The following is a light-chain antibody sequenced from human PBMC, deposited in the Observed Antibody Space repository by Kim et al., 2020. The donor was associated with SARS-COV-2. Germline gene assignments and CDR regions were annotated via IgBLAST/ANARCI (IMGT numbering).Light chain of an antibody. Sequence: DIQMTQSPSTLSASVGDRVTITCRASQTISPWLAWYQQKPGKAPKLLIYKASSLESGVPSRFSGSGSGTEFTLTISSLQPDDFATYYCQHYYSSPWGFGQGTKVDIK. J-gene: IGKJ1*01. V-gene: IGKV1-5*03. CDR1: QTISPW. CDR2: KAS. CDR3: QHYYSSPWG.